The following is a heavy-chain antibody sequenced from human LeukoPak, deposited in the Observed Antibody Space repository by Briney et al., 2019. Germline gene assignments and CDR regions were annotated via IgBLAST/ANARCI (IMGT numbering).Heavy chain of an antibody. J-gene: IGHJ6*03. CDR3: ARDSVVVTATTYYYYYYMDV. Sequence: GGSLRLSCAACGFTFSSYSMNWVRQAPGKGLEWVSSISRSSSYIYYADSVKGRFTISRDNAKNSLYLQMNSLRAEDTAVYYCARDSVVVTATTYYYYYYMDVWGKGTTVTVSS. D-gene: IGHD2-21*02. V-gene: IGHV3-21*01. CDR2: ISRSSSYI. CDR1: GFTFSSYS.